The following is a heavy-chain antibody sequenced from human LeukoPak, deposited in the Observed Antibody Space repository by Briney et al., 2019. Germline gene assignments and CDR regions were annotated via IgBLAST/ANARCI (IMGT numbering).Heavy chain of an antibody. V-gene: IGHV4-39*01. CDR3: ANVEFFDY. CDR2: IFYSGNT. CDR1: GGSISSSDYC. D-gene: IGHD3-10*01. Sequence: SETLSLTCTVSGGSISSSDYCWGWIRQPPGKGLEWIGNIFYSGNTYFNPSLKSRVTISVDTSKNQFSLRLTSVTAADTAVYYCANVEFFDYWGQGTLVTVS. J-gene: IGHJ4*02.